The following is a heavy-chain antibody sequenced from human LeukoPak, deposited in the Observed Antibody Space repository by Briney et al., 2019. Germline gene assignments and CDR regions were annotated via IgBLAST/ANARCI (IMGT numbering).Heavy chain of an antibody. V-gene: IGHV4-59*08. J-gene: IGHJ3*02. CDR2: RYSSGST. Sequence: SQTLSITGSVNGAYISSYYWSWILQPPGTGLEWIGYRYSSGSTNYNPRVTIPVDTSKNQFSLKLSSVTAADTAVYYCAGGVHNGAFDIWGQGTMVTVSS. CDR3: AGGVHNGAFDI. CDR1: GAYISSYY. D-gene: IGHD1-14*01.